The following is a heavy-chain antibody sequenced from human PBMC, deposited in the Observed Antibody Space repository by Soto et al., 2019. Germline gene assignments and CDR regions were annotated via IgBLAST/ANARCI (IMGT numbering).Heavy chain of an antibody. CDR1: GGTFSSYA. CDR3: AREGGITMIVEYYYYGMDV. CDR2: IIPIFGTA. D-gene: IGHD3-22*01. V-gene: IGHV1-69*05. Sequence: SVKVSCKASGGTFSSYAISWVRQAPGQGLEWMGGIIPIFGTANYAQKFQGRVTMTRDTSISTAYMELSRLRSDDTAVYYCAREGGITMIVEYYYYGMDVWGQGTTVTVSS. J-gene: IGHJ6*02.